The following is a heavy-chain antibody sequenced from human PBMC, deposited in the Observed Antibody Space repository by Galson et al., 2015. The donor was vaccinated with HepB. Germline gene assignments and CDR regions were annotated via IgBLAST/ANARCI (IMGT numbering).Heavy chain of an antibody. CDR3: AKGNTYGFDY. Sequence: SVKVSCKASGYTFTTYAIHWVRQAPGQRLEWMGWINTGNGNTEYSQKFQGRVTITRDTSASTAYMELSSLRSEDTTVYYCAKGNTYGFDYWGQGTLVTVSS. CDR1: GYTFTTYA. V-gene: IGHV1-3*04. J-gene: IGHJ4*02. D-gene: IGHD2/OR15-2a*01. CDR2: INTGNGNT.